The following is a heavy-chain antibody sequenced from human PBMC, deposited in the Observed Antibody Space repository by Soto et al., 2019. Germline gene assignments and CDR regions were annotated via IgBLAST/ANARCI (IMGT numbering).Heavy chain of an antibody. CDR1: GFPFSRYD. CDR3: AKVLYASESFDSEEAPYGMDV. J-gene: IGHJ6*02. D-gene: IGHD3-10*01. Sequence: GGSLRLSCAASGFPFSRYDMHWVRQAPGKGLEWVAVLWFDGSNEYYADSVQGRFTISRDNSKNTLYLQMDSLRAEDTAVYYCAKVLYASESFDSEEAPYGMDVWGQGTTVTVSS. CDR2: LWFDGSNE. V-gene: IGHV3-33*06.